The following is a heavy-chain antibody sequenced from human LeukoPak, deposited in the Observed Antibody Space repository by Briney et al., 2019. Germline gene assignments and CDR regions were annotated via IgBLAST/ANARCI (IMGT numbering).Heavy chain of an antibody. CDR2: INHSGST. V-gene: IGHV4-34*01. Sequence: SETLSLTCVVYGGSFSGYYWSWIRQPPGKGLGWIGEINHSGSTNYNPSLKSRVTISVDTSKNQFSLKLSSVTAADTAVYYCASRFGEFDYWGQGTLVTVSS. J-gene: IGHJ4*02. CDR3: ASRFGEFDY. D-gene: IGHD3-10*01. CDR1: GGSFSGYY.